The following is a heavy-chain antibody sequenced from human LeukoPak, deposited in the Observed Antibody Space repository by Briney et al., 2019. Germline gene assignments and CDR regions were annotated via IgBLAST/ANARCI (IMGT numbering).Heavy chain of an antibody. CDR1: GGSISSSSYY. D-gene: IGHD2-21*02. V-gene: IGHV4-39*07. J-gene: IGHJ3*02. CDR3: ARAPVVVTKAFDI. Sequence: PSETLSLTCTVSGGSISSSSYYWGWIRQPPGKGLEWIGSIYYSGSTYYNPSLKSRVTISVDTSKNQFSLKLSSVTAADTAVYYCARAPVVVTKAFDIWGQGTMVTVSS. CDR2: IYYSGST.